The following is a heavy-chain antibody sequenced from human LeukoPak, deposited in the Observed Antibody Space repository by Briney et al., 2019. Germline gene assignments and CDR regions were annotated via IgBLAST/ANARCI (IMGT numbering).Heavy chain of an antibody. CDR2: INAGNGNT. V-gene: IGHV1-3*01. Sequence: ASVKVSCKASGYTFTSYAMHWVRQAPGQRLEWMGWINAGNGNTKCSQKFQGRVTITRDTSASTAYMELSGLRSEDTAVYYCARDFNEKEGYDPDVSDYWGQGTLVTVSS. CDR3: ARDFNEKEGYDPDVSDY. D-gene: IGHD5-12*01. CDR1: GYTFTSYA. J-gene: IGHJ4*02.